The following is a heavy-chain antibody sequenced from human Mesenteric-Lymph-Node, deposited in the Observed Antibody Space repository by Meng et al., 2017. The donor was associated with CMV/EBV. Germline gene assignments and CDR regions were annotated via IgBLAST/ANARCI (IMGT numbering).Heavy chain of an antibody. V-gene: IGHV1-18*01. D-gene: IGHD1-7*01. CDR1: GYTFTNYG. CDR3: ARDPRPSSSTRTNDDY. Sequence: ASVKVSCKASGYTFTNYGISWVRQAPGQGLEWMGWINTYNGNPKYAQKFQGRVTMTRDTSISTAYMELSRLRSDDTAVYYCARDPRPSSSTRTNDDYWGQGTLVTVSS. CDR2: INTYNGNP. J-gene: IGHJ4*02.